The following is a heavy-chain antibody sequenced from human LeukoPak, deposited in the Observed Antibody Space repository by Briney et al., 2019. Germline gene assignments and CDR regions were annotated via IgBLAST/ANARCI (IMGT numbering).Heavy chain of an antibody. V-gene: IGHV1-18*01. CDR3: ARTPVGFNTVTPTDVRY. J-gene: IGHJ4*02. CDR2: ISAYNGNT. D-gene: IGHD4-17*01. CDR1: GYTFISYA. Sequence: ASVKVSCKASGYTFISYAMHWVRQAPGQGLEWMGWISAYNGNTNYAQKLQGRVTMTTDTSTSTAYMELRSLRSDDTAVYYCARTPVGFNTVTPTDVRYWGQGTLVTVSS.